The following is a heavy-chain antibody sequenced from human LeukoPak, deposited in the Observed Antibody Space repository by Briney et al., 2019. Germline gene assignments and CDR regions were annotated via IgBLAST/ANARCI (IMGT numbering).Heavy chain of an antibody. J-gene: IGHJ4*02. CDR2: IYYSGTT. CDR1: GGSISSSGYY. V-gene: IGHV4-39*01. CDR3: XXXXXXXXX. Sequence: SETLSLTCTVSGGSISSSGYYWGWIRQPPGKGLEWIGTIYYSGTTYYNPSLKXRVTISVDTSKNQFSLNLRSVTAADTRVYXXXXXXXXXXXXXQGTLVTVX.